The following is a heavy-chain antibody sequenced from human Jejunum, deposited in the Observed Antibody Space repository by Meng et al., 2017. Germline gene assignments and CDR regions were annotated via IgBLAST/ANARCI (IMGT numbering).Heavy chain of an antibody. CDR1: GFTFSCYA. D-gene: IGHD3-16*01. J-gene: IGHJ3*02. V-gene: IGHV3-7*01. CDR2: IKKDGSVK. CDR3: ARDWGWGFDI. Sequence: GGSLRLSCAASGFTFSCYAMSWVRQAPGKGLEWLANIKKDGSVKYYVDSVKGRFTISRDNAKNTLYVQMDGLGAGDTALYYCARDWGWGFDIWGQGTMVTVSS.